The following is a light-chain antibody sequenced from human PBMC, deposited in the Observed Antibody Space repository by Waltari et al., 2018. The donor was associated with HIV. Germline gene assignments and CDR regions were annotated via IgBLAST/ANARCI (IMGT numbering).Light chain of an antibody. CDR2: GAS. Sequence: EIVMTQSPATLSVSPGERVTLSCRASQSITTTLAWYQQTPGQAPSLLIYGASTRAPGIPDRFSGSGSGTEFTLTISSLQSEDFAIYYCQQYNNWPPWTFGQGTKVEI. J-gene: IGKJ1*01. CDR1: QSITTT. V-gene: IGKV3-15*01. CDR3: QQYNNWPPWT.